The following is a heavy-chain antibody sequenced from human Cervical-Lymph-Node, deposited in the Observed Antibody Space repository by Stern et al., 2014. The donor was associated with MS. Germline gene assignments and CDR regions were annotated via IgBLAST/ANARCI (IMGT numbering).Heavy chain of an antibody. Sequence: VQLVESGPGVLKPSQTLSLTCTVSGDSIMSGIPYWTWVRQRPGKGLDWIGHIYYDGTTSLNPSLESRPTMSIDTSTNQFSLTLTSVTAADTAVYFCARMGSAAGGMDSWGQGTLATVSS. CDR3: ARMGSAAGGMDS. J-gene: IGHJ4*02. CDR2: IYYDGTT. CDR1: GDSIMSGIPY. V-gene: IGHV4-31*03. D-gene: IGHD3-10*01.